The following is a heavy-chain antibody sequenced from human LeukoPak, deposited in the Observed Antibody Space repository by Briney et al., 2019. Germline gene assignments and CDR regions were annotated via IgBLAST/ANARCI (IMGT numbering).Heavy chain of an antibody. CDR2: INTNTGNP. V-gene: IGHV7-4-1*02. CDR3: ARVSGPLLWFGELFYRDEGRDDNFDY. D-gene: IGHD3-10*01. Sequence: ASVKVSCKASGYTFTSYGISWVRQAPGQGLEWMGWINTNTGNPTYAQGFTGRFVFSLDTSVSTAYLQISSLKAEDTAVYYCARVSGPLLWFGELFYRDEGRDDNFDYWGQGTLVTVSS. CDR1: GYTFTSYG. J-gene: IGHJ4*02.